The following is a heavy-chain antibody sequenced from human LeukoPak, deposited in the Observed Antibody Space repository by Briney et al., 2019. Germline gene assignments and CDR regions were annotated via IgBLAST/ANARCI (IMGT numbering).Heavy chain of an antibody. CDR1: GFTFSDSW. V-gene: IGHV3-7*01. CDR3: ARDRWAARHQVVLTYYYYGMDV. Sequence: GGSLRLSCAASGFTFSDSWMSWVRQAPGKGLEWVANIKQDGSEKYYVGSVKGRFTISRDNAKNSLYLQMNALRAEDMAVYYCARDRWAARHQVVLTYYYYGMDVWGQGTTVTVSS. CDR2: IKQDGSEK. D-gene: IGHD6-13*01. J-gene: IGHJ6*02.